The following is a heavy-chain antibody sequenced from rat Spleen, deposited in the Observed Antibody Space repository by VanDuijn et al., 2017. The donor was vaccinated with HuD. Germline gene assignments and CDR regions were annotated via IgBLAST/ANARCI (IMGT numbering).Heavy chain of an antibody. CDR1: GFTVSDYY. D-gene: IGHD1-5*01. J-gene: IGHJ2*01. CDR3: AREYRYHFDY. Sequence: EVQLVESDGGLVQPGRSLKLSCAASGFTVSDYYLGWVRQAPTKGAEWVATISFDGRNTYSRDSVKGRFTISRDNAKSTLYLQMDSLRSEDTATYYCAREYRYHFDYWGQGVMVTVSS. V-gene: IGHV5-29*01. CDR2: ISFDGRNT.